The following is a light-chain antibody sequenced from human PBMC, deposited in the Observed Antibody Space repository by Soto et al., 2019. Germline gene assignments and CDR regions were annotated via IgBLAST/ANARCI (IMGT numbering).Light chain of an antibody. J-gene: IGKJ2*01. CDR3: QQYNDFQYT. V-gene: IGKV1-39*01. CDR2: DAS. CDR1: QSISTY. Sequence: DIQMTQSPSSLSASVGNRVTITCRASQSISTYLNWYQKKPGKAPNLLIYDASRLQSGVPSRFSGSGGGTDFTLSISSLQPVDSATYFCQQYNDFQYTFGPGPKLEI.